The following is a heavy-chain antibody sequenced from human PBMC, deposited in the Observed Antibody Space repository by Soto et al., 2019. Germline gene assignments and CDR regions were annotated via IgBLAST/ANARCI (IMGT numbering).Heavy chain of an antibody. D-gene: IGHD3-10*01. CDR1: GFTFSSYS. CDR3: ARDTYFYGSGSYGP. V-gene: IGHV3-21*01. CDR2: ISSSSSYI. Sequence: EVQLVESGGGLVKPGGSLRLSCAASGFTFSSYSMNWVRQAPGKWLEWVSSISSSSSYIYYADSVKRRFTISRDNAKNSRYLQMNSLRAEDTAVYYCARDTYFYGSGSYGPWGQGTLVTVSS. J-gene: IGHJ5*02.